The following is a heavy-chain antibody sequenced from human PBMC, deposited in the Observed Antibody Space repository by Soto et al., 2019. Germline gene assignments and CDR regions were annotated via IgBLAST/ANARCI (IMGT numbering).Heavy chain of an antibody. J-gene: IGHJ6*02. V-gene: IGHV1-8*01. D-gene: IGHD2-8*01. CDR1: GYTFTSYD. CDR2: MNHNKCDT. Sequence: ASVKVSCKASGYTFTSYDINWVRQAPGQGLEWMGWMNHNKCDTASAQKFQGRVTVSSNTSISTAYLELTGLTSEYTAVYSCARGALGESSVSAIMNPANQYYTMDVWGQGTTVTVSS. CDR3: ARGALGESSVSAIMNPANQYYTMDV.